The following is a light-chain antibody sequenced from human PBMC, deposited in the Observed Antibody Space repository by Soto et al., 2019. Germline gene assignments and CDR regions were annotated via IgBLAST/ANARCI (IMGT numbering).Light chain of an antibody. CDR2: EVS. J-gene: IGLJ6*01. CDR1: SSDVGVYNY. CDR3: SSYTTSATLV. Sequence: QSVLTQPASVSGSPGQSITISCTGTSSDVGVYNYVSWYQQHPGKDPKHLIYEVSNGPSGVSNRFSCSKSGNPASLTLSGLQSEDVAYFYFSSYTTSATLVFRGGTKVSVL. V-gene: IGLV2-14*01.